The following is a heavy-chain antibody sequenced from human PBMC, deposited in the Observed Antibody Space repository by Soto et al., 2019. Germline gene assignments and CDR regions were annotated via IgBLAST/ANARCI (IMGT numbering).Heavy chain of an antibody. D-gene: IGHD6-13*01. CDR1: GGSISSYY. V-gene: IGHV4-59*01. J-gene: IGHJ5*02. CDR2: IYYSGST. Sequence: SEPLSLTCTVSGGSISSYYWSWIRQPPGKGLEWIGYIYYSGSTNYNPSLKSRVTISVDTSKNQFSLKLSSVTAADTAVYYCARDSSSSWYMERWFDPWGQGTLVPVSS. CDR3: ARDSSSSWYMERWFDP.